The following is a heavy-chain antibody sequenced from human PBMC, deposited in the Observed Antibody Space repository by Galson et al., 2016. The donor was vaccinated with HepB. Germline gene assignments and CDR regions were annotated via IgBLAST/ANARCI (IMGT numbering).Heavy chain of an antibody. D-gene: IGHD3-10*01. Sequence: SLRLSCAASGFHFSGSHLHWVRQAPGKGLEWVGRIRSNTYNFATQYAASVEGRFSISRDESKSTVYLDMNNLKTADTAVYYCSRSRGRFDSWGQGTLVTVSS. V-gene: IGHV3-73*01. J-gene: IGHJ5*01. CDR1: GFHFSGSH. CDR2: IRSNTYNFAT. CDR3: SRSRGRFDS.